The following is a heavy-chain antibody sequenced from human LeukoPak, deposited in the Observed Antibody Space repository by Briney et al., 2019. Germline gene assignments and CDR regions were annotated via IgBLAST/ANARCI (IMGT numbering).Heavy chain of an antibody. V-gene: IGHV3-48*01. J-gene: IGHJ3*01. CDR3: ARDGYSSTFTAFDV. CDR2: ISSSSSTI. D-gene: IGHD6-13*01. CDR1: GFTFSSYS. Sequence: GGSLRLSCAASGFTFSSYSMNWVRQAPGKGLEWVSYISSSSSTIYYADSVKGRFTVPRDNARNSLYLQMNSLRAEDTAVYYCARDGYSSTFTAFDVWGQGTMVTVSS.